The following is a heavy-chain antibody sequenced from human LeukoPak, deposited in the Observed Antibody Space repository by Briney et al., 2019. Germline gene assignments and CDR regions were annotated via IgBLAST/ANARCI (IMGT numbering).Heavy chain of an antibody. J-gene: IGHJ6*02. CDR1: GFTFSSYG. Sequence: PGGSLRLSCAASGFTFSSYGMHWVRQAPGKGLEWVAVISYDGSNKYYADSMKGRFTISRDNSKNTLYLQMNSLRAEDTAVYYCAKDDSSGYFIYYGMDVWGQGTTVTVSS. CDR2: ISYDGSNK. V-gene: IGHV3-30*18. D-gene: IGHD3-22*01. CDR3: AKDDSSGYFIYYGMDV.